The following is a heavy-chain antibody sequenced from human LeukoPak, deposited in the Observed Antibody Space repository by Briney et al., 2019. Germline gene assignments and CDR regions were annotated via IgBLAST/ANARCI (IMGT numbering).Heavy chain of an antibody. D-gene: IGHD6-13*01. CDR2: IYSGGST. Sequence: VGSLRLSCAASGFTVSSIYMSCVRQAPGKGLERVSVIYSGGSTYYADSVMGRFTISRDNSKNTLYLQMNSLRAEDTAVYYCARVAAAGLHFDYWGQGTLVTVSS. J-gene: IGHJ4*02. CDR1: GFTVSSIY. CDR3: ARVAAAGLHFDY. V-gene: IGHV3-66*01.